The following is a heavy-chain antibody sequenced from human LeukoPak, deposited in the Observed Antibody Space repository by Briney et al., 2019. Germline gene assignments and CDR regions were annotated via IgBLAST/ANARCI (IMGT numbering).Heavy chain of an antibody. D-gene: IGHD5-18*01. CDR2: INTNTGNP. V-gene: IGHV7-4-1*02. CDR3: ARGRGIQLWSRNGYFDY. CDR1: GYTFTSYA. Sequence: ASVKVSCKASGYTFTSYAMNWVRQAPGQGLEWMGWINTNTGNPTYAQGFTGRFVFSLDTSVSTAYLQISSLKAEDTAVYYCARGRGIQLWSRNGYFDYWGQGTLVTVSS. J-gene: IGHJ4*02.